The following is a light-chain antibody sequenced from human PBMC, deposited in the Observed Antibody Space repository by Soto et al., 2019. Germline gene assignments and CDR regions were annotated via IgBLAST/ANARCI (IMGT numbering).Light chain of an antibody. V-gene: IGKV3-15*01. CDR1: QSVSSN. CDR2: GAS. Sequence: EIVMTQSPATLSLSPGERATLSCRASQSVSSNVAWYQQIPGQTPRLLIYGASTRATGIPVRFSGSGSGKEFTLTISSLQSEDFAVYYRQQYNNWPPWTFGQGTKV. CDR3: QQYNNWPPWT. J-gene: IGKJ1*01.